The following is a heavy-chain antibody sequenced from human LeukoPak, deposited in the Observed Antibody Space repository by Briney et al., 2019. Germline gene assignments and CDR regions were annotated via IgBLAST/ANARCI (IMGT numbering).Heavy chain of an antibody. CDR1: GYTFTSYY. CDR3: ASHSGSYNSHYMDV. J-gene: IGHJ6*03. D-gene: IGHD1-26*01. V-gene: IGHV1-46*01. CDR2: INPSGGST. Sequence: ASVTVSCKASGYTFTSYYMHWVRQAPGQGLEWMGIINPSGGSTSYAQKFQGRVTMTRDMSTSTVYMELSSLRSEDTAVYYCASHSGSYNSHYMDVWGKGTTVTVSS.